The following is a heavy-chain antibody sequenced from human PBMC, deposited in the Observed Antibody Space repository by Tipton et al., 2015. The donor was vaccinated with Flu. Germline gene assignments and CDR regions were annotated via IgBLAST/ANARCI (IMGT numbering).Heavy chain of an antibody. J-gene: IGHJ6*02. Sequence: QMQLVQSGAEVKKPGSSVKVSCRPSGGTFSSYGLTWVRQAPGQGLEWMGGIIPIFGTSIYAQRFQDRVTITADESTGMGYMELSSLTSEDTAVYYCARDPLRRIGGLYYHYAMDVWGQGTTVTVSS. V-gene: IGHV1-69*01. D-gene: IGHD3-16*01. CDR1: GGTFSSYG. CDR3: ARDPLRRIGGLYYHYAMDV. CDR2: IIPIFGTS.